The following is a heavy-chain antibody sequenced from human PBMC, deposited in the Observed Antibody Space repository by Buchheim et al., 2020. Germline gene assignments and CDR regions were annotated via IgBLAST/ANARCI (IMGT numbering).Heavy chain of an antibody. D-gene: IGHD3-10*01. CDR1: GFTFSGSA. Sequence: EVQLVESGGGLIQPGGSLKLSCAASGFTFSGSAMHWVRQASGKGLEWVGRIRSKANSYATAYAASVKGRFTISRDDSKNTAYLPMNRLKTEDTAVYYCTRHASGSGSYKVDYWGQGTL. CDR2: IRSKANSYAT. J-gene: IGHJ4*02. V-gene: IGHV3-73*01. CDR3: TRHASGSGSYKVDY.